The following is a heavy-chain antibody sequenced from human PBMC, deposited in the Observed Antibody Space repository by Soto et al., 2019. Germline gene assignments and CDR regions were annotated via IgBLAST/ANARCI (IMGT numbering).Heavy chain of an antibody. CDR1: GSTLSSYG. CDR3: AKHTYYCDRSGYYTFDY. CDR2: ISYDGNNK. J-gene: IGHJ4*02. V-gene: IGHV3-30*18. Sequence: GGTLRLSWAAAGSTLSSYGMHRVSQAQGKRLEWVAVISYDGNNKNYVDSVNGRFTISRYNAKRTVYLQMGSLRVEDTAVYYFAKHTYYCDRSGYYTFDYWGQGTLVTVSS. D-gene: IGHD3-22*01.